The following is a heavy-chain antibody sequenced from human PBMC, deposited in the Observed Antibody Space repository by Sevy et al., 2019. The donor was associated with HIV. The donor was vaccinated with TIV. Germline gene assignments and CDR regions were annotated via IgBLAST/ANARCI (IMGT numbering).Heavy chain of an antibody. Sequence: SETLSLTCTVSGGSISSGGYYWSWIRQHPGKGLEWIGYIYYSGSTYYNPSLKSRVTISVDTSKNQFSLKLSSVTAADTAVYYCARDGPMIVGTRGFDPWGQGTPVTVSS. V-gene: IGHV4-31*03. CDR1: GGSISSGGYY. CDR2: IYYSGST. CDR3: ARDGPMIVGTRGFDP. J-gene: IGHJ5*02. D-gene: IGHD3-22*01.